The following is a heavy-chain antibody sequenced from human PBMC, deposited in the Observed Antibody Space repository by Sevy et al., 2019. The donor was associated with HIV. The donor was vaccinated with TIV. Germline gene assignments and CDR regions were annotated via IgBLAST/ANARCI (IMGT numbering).Heavy chain of an antibody. Sequence: ASVKVSCKVSGYTLTELSMHWVRQAPGKGLEWMGSFDPEDGETIYAQKFQGRVTMTDDTSTDTAYMELSSLRSEDTAVYYCATSSDDYERGGSNCDFWGQGTLVTVSS. CDR1: GYTLTELS. D-gene: IGHD3-22*01. CDR2: FDPEDGET. V-gene: IGHV1-24*01. CDR3: ATSSDDYERGGSNCDF. J-gene: IGHJ4*02.